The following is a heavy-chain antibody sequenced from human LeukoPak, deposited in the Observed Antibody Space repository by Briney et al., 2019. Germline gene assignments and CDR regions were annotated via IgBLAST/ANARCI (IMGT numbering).Heavy chain of an antibody. D-gene: IGHD1-14*01. CDR3: ATETIGRHYDY. J-gene: IGHJ4*02. CDR2: IGPTGTDR. Sequence: GGSLRLSCAASGFTFSSCGFNWVRQAPGKGLEWVSSIGPTGTDRYYADSVGGRYTISRDNAKNSMYLQMDSLRDEDTAVYYCATETIGRHYDYWGQGTLLTVSS. CDR1: GFTFSSCG. V-gene: IGHV3-21*01.